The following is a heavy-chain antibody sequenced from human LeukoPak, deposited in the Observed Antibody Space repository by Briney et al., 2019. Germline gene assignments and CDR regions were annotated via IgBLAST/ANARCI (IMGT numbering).Heavy chain of an antibody. Sequence: PGGSLRLSCAASGFTFSSYAMSWVRQAPGKGLEWVAFIRYDGSNKYYADSVKGRFTISRDNSKNTLYPQMNSLRAEDTAVYYCAKGPNSLLWWFDPWGQGTLVTVSS. CDR2: IRYDGSNK. V-gene: IGHV3-30*02. CDR1: GFTFSSYA. CDR3: AKGPNSLLWWFDP. J-gene: IGHJ5*02. D-gene: IGHD3-10*01.